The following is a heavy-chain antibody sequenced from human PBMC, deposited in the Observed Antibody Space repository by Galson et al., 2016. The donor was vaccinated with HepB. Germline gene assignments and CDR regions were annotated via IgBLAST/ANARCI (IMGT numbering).Heavy chain of an antibody. V-gene: IGHV4-39*01. CDR1: GGSISGTDYY. Sequence: SETLSLTCTVSGGSISGTDYYWGWIRQPPGKGLEWIGSYYYSGSTYYKPSLKSRVTISVDMSKNQFSLKVNSVTAPDTAVYDCASGRPKYTGRDNWFDPWGQGTLVTVSS. J-gene: IGHJ5*02. CDR3: ASGRPKYTGRDNWFDP. D-gene: IGHD1-26*01. CDR2: YYYSGST.